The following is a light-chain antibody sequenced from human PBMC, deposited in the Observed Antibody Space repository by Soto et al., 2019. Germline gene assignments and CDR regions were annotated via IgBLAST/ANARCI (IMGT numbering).Light chain of an antibody. CDR2: LGA. J-gene: IGKJ1*01. CDR1: QSLLHPSGDNY. V-gene: IGKV2-28*01. CDR3: MQAQQIPLT. Sequence: DIVMNPSPLSLSVTHGEQASISCRSSQSLLHPSGDNYLDWYLQRPGQSPQLLIYLGAKRASGVSDRFSVSGSGTRFTLRISRVDAEDVGFYYCMQAQQIPLTFGQGTKVDI.